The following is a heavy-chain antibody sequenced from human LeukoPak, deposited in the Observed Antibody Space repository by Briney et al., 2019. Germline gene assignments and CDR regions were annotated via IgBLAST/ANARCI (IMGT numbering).Heavy chain of an antibody. J-gene: IGHJ4*02. CDR1: GGSVSSGSYY. Sequence: SETLSLTCTVSGGSVSSGSYYLSWIRQPPGKGPEWIGYIYYRGSTNYNPSLKSRVTISVDTSKNQFSLKLSTVTAADTAVYYCASGGPYYYGSGSYPHWGQGTLVTVSS. CDR3: ASGGPYYYGSGSYPH. D-gene: IGHD3-10*01. CDR2: IYYRGST. V-gene: IGHV4-61*01.